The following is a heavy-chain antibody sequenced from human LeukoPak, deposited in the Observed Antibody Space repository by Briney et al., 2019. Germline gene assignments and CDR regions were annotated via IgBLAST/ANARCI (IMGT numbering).Heavy chain of an antibody. J-gene: IGHJ5*02. CDR2: INPNSGGT. V-gene: IGHV1-2*02. CDR1: GYTFTGYY. D-gene: IGHD2-2*01. Sequence: ASVKVSCEASGYTFTGYYMHWVRQAPGQGLEWMGWINPNSGGTNYAQKFQGRVTMTRDTSISTAYMELSRLRSDDTAVYYCARELFVVPAAIGENWFDPWGQGTLVTVSS. CDR3: ARELFVVPAAIGENWFDP.